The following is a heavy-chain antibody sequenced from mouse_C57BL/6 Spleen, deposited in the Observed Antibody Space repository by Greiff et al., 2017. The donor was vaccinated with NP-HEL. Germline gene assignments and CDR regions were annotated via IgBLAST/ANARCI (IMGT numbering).Heavy chain of an antibody. V-gene: IGHV3-6*01. Sequence: EVKLMESGPGLVKPSQSLSLTCSVTGYSITSGYYWNWIRQFPGNKLEWMGYISYDGSNNYNPSLKNRISITRDTSKNQFFLKLNSVTTEDTATYYCARGYVDYAMDYWGQGTSVTVSS. J-gene: IGHJ4*01. CDR2: ISYDGSN. CDR1: GYSITSGYY. CDR3: ARGYVDYAMDY. D-gene: IGHD2-14*01.